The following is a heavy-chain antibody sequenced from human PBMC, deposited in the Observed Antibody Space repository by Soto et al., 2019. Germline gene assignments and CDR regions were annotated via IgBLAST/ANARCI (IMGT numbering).Heavy chain of an antibody. CDR1: GFTFSSYA. V-gene: IGHV3-30-3*01. D-gene: IGHD6-6*01. CDR2: ISYDGSNK. J-gene: IGHJ6*02. Sequence: QVQLVESGGGVVQPGRSLRLSCAASGFTFSSYAMHWVRQAPGKGLEWVAVISYDGSNKYYADSVKGRFTISRDNSKNTLYLQMNSLRAEDTAVYYCARDSYEYSSSFYYYYYGMDVWGQGTTVTVSS. CDR3: ARDSYEYSSSFYYYYYGMDV.